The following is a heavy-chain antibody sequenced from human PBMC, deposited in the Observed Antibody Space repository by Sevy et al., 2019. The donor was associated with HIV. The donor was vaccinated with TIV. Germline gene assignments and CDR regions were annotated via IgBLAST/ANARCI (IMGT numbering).Heavy chain of an antibody. V-gene: IGHV1-2*06. CDR1: GYTXSVYY. D-gene: IGHD6-6*01. CDR3: ARGXWYSSSSXGDXFDX. CDR2: XNPKSGGA. J-gene: IGHJ3*02. Sequence: ASXKVSXKTSGYTXSVYYIHWXRQAPGQGLEWMXRXNPKSGGANYAQRFQGRVTMTRDTSITTVYMELSILTSDDTAMYYCARGXWYSSSSXGDXFDXXGQGTLVTVSS.